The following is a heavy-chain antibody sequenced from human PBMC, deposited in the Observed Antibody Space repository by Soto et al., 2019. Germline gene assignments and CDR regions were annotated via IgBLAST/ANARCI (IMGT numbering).Heavy chain of an antibody. J-gene: IGHJ4*02. CDR1: GGSISSCY. CDR3: ARTTLFEVETYYFDY. Sequence: PSETLSLTCTVSGGSISSCYWSWIRQPPGKGLEWIGYIYYSGSTNYNPSLKSRVTISVDTSKNQFSLKLSSVTAADTAVYYCARTTLFEVETYYFDYWGQGTLVTVSS. CDR2: IYYSGST. V-gene: IGHV4-59*01. D-gene: IGHD3-3*01.